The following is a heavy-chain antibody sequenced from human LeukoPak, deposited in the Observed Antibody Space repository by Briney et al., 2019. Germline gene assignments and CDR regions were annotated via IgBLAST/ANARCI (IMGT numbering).Heavy chain of an antibody. Sequence: ASVKVSCKASGDTFTTSHMHWVRQAPGQGLEWMGKINPSGGSTTYAQQIQGRVSMTRDLSMSTVYMELSSLRSEDTAVYYCVRNLMQFTGLAYWGQGTLVTVSS. CDR2: INPSGGST. D-gene: IGHD2-8*02. V-gene: IGHV1-46*01. J-gene: IGHJ4*02. CDR1: GDTFTTSH. CDR3: VRNLMQFTGLAY.